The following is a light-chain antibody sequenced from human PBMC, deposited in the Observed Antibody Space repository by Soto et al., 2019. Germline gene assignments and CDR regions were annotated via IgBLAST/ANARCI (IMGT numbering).Light chain of an antibody. V-gene: IGKV1-5*01. Sequence: DIEMTQYPSTLSASVGDRLTITCRASQSISMWLAWYQQKPGKAPKFLIYDASTWENGVPSRFRGSGYGTDLTITISCLKTDDFATYYCQQYNAYSWTFGQGTKVDIK. CDR1: QSISMW. CDR3: QQYNAYSWT. CDR2: DAS. J-gene: IGKJ1*01.